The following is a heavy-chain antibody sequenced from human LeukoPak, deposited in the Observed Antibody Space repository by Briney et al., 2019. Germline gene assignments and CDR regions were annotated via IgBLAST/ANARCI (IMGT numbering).Heavy chain of an antibody. D-gene: IGHD2-2*01. Sequence: GGSLRLSCAASGFTFSSYCMNWVRQAPGKGLEWVSPINGGGTYIYYADSLKGRFTISRDNAKNTLYLQMNRLRGEDTAVDYCARVSSSASRYRYYYMDVWGKGTTVTVSS. J-gene: IGHJ6*03. CDR3: ARVSSSASRYRYYYMDV. V-gene: IGHV3-21*01. CDR2: INGGGTYI. CDR1: GFTFSSYC.